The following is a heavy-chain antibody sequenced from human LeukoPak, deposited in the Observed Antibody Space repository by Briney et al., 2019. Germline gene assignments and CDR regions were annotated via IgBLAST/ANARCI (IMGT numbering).Heavy chain of an antibody. CDR3: ARGPPRGKYYYMDV. CDR2: IGTASDT. D-gene: IGHD1-1*01. J-gene: IGHJ6*03. CDR1: GFTFSSFD. V-gene: IGHV3-13*01. Sequence: PGGSLRLSCAASGFTFSSFDMHWVRQPTGQGLEWVSTIGTASDTYYPGSVEGRFTLSRDNAKNSLYLQMNSLTAGDTAVYYCARGPPRGKYYYMDVWGKGTRSPSP.